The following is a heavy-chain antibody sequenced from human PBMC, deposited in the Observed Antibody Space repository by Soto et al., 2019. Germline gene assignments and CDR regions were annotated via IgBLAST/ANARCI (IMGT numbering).Heavy chain of an antibody. CDR3: AKAGEYSSGWYSWFDP. CDR2: ISGSGGST. CDR1: GFTFSSYA. J-gene: IGHJ5*02. V-gene: IGHV3-23*01. Sequence: SGGSLRLSCAASGFTFSSYAMSWVRQAPEKGLEWVSAISGSGGSTYYADSAKGRFTISRDNSKNTLYLQMNSLRAEDTAVYYCAKAGEYSSGWYSWFDPWGQGTLVTVSS. D-gene: IGHD6-19*01.